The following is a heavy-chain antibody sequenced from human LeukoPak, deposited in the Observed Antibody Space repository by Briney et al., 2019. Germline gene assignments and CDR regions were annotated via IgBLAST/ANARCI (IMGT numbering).Heavy chain of an antibody. CDR2: ISAYNGNT. CDR3: ARPKYLSGSYYSRYAFDI. J-gene: IGHJ3*02. D-gene: IGHD1-26*01. Sequence: ASVKVSCKASGYTFTSYGISWVRQAPGQGLEWMGWISAYNGNTNYAQKLQGRVTMTTDTSTSTAYMELRSLRSDDTAVYYCARPKYLSGSYYSRYAFDIWGQGTMVTVSS. CDR1: GYTFTSYG. V-gene: IGHV1-18*01.